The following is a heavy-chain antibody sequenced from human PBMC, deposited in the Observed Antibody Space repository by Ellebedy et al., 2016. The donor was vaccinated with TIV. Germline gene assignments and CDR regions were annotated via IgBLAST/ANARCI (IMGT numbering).Heavy chain of an antibody. Sequence: PGGSLRLSCAASGFTFSSYAMSWVRQAPGKGLEWLSSITDSGGSTYNADSVKGRFTISRDNSKNTLYLQMNSLRVEDTAVYYCAAPGYGSSSVDYWGQGTLVTVSS. J-gene: IGHJ4*02. CDR1: GFTFSSYA. CDR3: AAPGYGSSSVDY. V-gene: IGHV3-23*01. D-gene: IGHD6-6*01. CDR2: ITDSGGST.